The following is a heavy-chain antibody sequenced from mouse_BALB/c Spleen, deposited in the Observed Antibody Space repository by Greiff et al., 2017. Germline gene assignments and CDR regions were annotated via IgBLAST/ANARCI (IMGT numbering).Heavy chain of an antibody. J-gene: IGHJ3*01. CDR3: ARGEYGNYWFAY. CDR2: ISDGGSYT. CDR1: GFTFSDYY. Sequence: EVMLVESGGGLVKPGGSLKLSCAASGFTFSDYYMYWVRQTPEKRLEWVATISDGGSYTYYPDSVKGRFTISRDNAKNNLYLQMSSLKSEDTAMYYCARGEYGNYWFAYWGQGTLVTVSA. D-gene: IGHD2-10*02. V-gene: IGHV5-4*02.